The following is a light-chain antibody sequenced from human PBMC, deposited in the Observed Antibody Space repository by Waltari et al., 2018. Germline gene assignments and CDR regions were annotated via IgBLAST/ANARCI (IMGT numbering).Light chain of an antibody. CDR2: EVS. CDR1: SSDVGGHNY. Sequence: QSALSQPASVSGSPGQSITISCTGTSSDVGGHNYVAWYQQHPGKAPKLMISEVSNRPSGVSNRFSGSKSDNTASLTISGLQAEDEADYYCSSYTSTNSWVFGGGTKLTVL. CDR3: SSYTSTNSWV. J-gene: IGLJ3*02. V-gene: IGLV2-14*01.